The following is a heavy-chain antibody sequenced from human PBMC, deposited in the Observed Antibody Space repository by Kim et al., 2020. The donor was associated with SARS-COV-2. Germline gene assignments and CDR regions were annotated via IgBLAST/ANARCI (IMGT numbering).Heavy chain of an antibody. CDR1: GGSISSYY. CDR3: ASRPKEMATILDYWY. V-gene: IGHV4-59*13. Sequence: SETLSLTCTVSGGSISSYYWSWIRQPPGKGLEWIGYIYYSGSTNYNPSLKSRVTISVDTSKNQFSLKLSSVTAADTAVYYCASRPKEMATILDYWYWGQGTLVTVSS. CDR2: IYYSGST. J-gene: IGHJ4*02. D-gene: IGHD5-12*01.